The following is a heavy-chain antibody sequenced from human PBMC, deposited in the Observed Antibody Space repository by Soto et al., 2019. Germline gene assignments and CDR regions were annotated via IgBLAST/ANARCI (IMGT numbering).Heavy chain of an antibody. D-gene: IGHD1-26*01. Sequence: GGSLRLSCAASGFTFSNYWMHWVRQAPGKGLEWVSRIDSDGSRITYADFVKGRFTISRDNSKNTLYLQMNSLRAEDTAVYYCANYLGGYYYYGMDVWAQGTTVTVSS. CDR3: ANYLGGYYYYGMDV. CDR2: IDSDGSRI. V-gene: IGHV3-74*01. J-gene: IGHJ6*02. CDR1: GFTFSNYW.